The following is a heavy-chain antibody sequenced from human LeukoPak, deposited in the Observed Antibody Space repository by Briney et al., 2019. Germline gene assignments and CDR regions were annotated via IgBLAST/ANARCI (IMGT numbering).Heavy chain of an antibody. J-gene: IGHJ4*02. Sequence: PGGSLRLSCAASGFTFSSYAMSWVRQAPGKGLEWVSAISGSGGSTYYADSVKGRFTISRDNSKNTLFLQMNSLRAEDTAVYYCARDRDYGFTYWGQGTLVTVSS. CDR2: ISGSGGST. D-gene: IGHD4-17*01. CDR1: GFTFSSYA. CDR3: ARDRDYGFTY. V-gene: IGHV3-23*01.